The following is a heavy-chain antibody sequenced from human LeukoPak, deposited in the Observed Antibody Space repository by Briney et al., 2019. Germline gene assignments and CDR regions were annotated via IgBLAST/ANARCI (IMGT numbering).Heavy chain of an antibody. Sequence: ASETLSLTCAVYGGSFSGYYWSWIRQPPGKGLEWIGEINHSGSTNYNPSLKSRVTISVDTSKNQFSLKLSSVTAADTAVYYCARGGRRYGSGSYYNNWFDPWGQGTLVTVSS. CDR2: INHSGST. D-gene: IGHD3-10*01. CDR3: ARGGRRYGSGSYYNNWFDP. V-gene: IGHV4-34*01. J-gene: IGHJ5*02. CDR1: GGSFSGYY.